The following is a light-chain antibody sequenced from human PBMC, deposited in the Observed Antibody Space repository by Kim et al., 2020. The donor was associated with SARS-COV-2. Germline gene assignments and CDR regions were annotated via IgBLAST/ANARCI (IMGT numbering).Light chain of an antibody. V-gene: IGLV3-19*01. CDR1: SLRSYY. J-gene: IGLJ3*02. Sequence: GQRVKMTGQGDSLRSYYASWCQQKPGRAPVLVIYGKNNRPSGIPDRFSGSSSGNTASLTITGAQAEDEADYYCNSRDSSGNLWVFGGGTQLTVL. CDR3: NSRDSSGNLWV. CDR2: GKN.